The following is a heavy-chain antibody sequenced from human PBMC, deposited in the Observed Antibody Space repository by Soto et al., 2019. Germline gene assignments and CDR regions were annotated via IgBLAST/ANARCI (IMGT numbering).Heavy chain of an antibody. J-gene: IGHJ4*02. CDR3: AREPWVSNGNYFEY. V-gene: IGHV4-59*01. Sequence: SETLSLTCTVSGGSISSYYWSWIRQPPGKGLEWIGYIYYSGSTNYNPSLKSRVTISVDTSKNQFSLKLSSVTAADTAVYYCAREPWVSNGNYFEYWGQGTLVTVS. CDR2: IYYSGST. D-gene: IGHD2-8*01. CDR1: GGSISSYY.